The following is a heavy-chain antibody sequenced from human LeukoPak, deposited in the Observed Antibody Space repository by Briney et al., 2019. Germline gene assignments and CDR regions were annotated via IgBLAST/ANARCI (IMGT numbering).Heavy chain of an antibody. V-gene: IGHV3-23*01. Sequence: GGSLRLSCAASGFTFSSCAMSWVRQAPGRGLEWLSIISGTADSKYYGDPVKGRFTISKNNPRSPLYLEMNIPRAEETAVYYCAKADATIGGAFDTWGQGTMVIVSS. CDR3: AKADATIGGAFDT. J-gene: IGHJ3*02. CDR1: GFTFSSCA. D-gene: IGHD3-16*01. CDR2: ISGTADSK.